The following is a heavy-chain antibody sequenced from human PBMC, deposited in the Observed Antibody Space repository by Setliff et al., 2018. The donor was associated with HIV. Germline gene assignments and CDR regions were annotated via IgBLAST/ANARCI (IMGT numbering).Heavy chain of an antibody. Sequence: SETLSLTCAVYGGSIGIHYWSWIRQPPGKGLEWIGTVYHTGSTIYNPSLQSRVIMSVDTSRNQFSLNVNSLTAADTAVYFCARWGDGYNSYDFWGQGTLVTVSS. D-gene: IGHD5-12*01. V-gene: IGHV4-59*11. CDR3: ARWGDGYNSYDF. CDR2: VYHTGST. J-gene: IGHJ4*02. CDR1: GGSIGIHY.